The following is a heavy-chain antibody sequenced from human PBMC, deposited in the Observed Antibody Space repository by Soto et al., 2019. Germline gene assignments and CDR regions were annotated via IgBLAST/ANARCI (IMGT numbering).Heavy chain of an antibody. V-gene: IGHV4-39*01. CDR2: IAHTGET. D-gene: IGHD3-9*01. CDR3: AGQMRSPRPHFGWLSPLTS. Sequence: QLRLQESGPGLVKPSGALSLTCTVSGDSVTSDDSYWGWIRRPPGQGLEWLGTIAHTGETFYNPPLNSCRANSRDASKNQFSRKLASMTAADAGVFFWAGQMRSPRPHFGWLSPLTSWGQGILVTVSS. CDR1: GDSVTSDDSY. J-gene: IGHJ5*02.